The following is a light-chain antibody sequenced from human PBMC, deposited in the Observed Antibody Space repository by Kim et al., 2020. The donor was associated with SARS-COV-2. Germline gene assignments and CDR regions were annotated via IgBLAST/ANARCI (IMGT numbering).Light chain of an antibody. CDR3: QVWDSSTHVV. CDR2: RDS. V-gene: IGLV3-9*01. CDR1: NIGSKK. J-gene: IGLJ2*01. Sequence: VAIGRMARITCGGNNIGSKKVHWWQQKPGRAPGLVVNRDSNRPSGIPERFSGSNSGNTATLTISRGQAGDEADYYCQVWDSSTHVVFGGGTKLTVL.